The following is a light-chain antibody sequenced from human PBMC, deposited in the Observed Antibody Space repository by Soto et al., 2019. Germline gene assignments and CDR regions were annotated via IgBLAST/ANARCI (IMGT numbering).Light chain of an antibody. V-gene: IGKV4-1*01. CDR2: WAS. Sequence: DIVMTQSPDSLAVSLGERATINCKSSRSLLHGSNNENFLAWYQQRPGQPPKLLFYWASTRQSGVPERFSGSGSETDFTLTISSLRAEDVAVYYCQQYFGISLTFGGGTKVEIK. CDR1: RSLLHGSNNENF. J-gene: IGKJ4*01. CDR3: QQYFGISLT.